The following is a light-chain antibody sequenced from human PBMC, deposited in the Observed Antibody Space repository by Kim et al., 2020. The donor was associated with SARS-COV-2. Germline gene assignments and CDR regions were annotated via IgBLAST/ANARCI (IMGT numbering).Light chain of an antibody. CDR2: DAS. V-gene: IGKV3-15*01. Sequence: ETLMTQSPSTLSVSPGEIATLSCRASQNVGRNVVWYQQKSGQAPRLLIFDASIKVTGVPARFSGSGSGTEFTLSISRLQSEDFAVYYCQQYNYRPRTFGQGTKVDIK. J-gene: IGKJ1*01. CDR1: QNVGRN. CDR3: QQYNYRPRT.